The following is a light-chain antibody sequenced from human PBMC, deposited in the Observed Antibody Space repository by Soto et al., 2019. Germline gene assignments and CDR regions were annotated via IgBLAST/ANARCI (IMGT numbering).Light chain of an antibody. V-gene: IGLV2-11*01. CDR2: DVS. CDR3: CSYAGSYSYV. CDR1: NSDVGGYKY. Sequence: QSALTQPRSVSRSPGQSVTISCTGTNSDVGGYKYVSWYQQYPGKAPKLMIYDVSKRPSGVPDRFSGSKSVNTASLTMSGLQAEDEADYFCCSYAGSYSYVFGTGTKLTVL. J-gene: IGLJ1*01.